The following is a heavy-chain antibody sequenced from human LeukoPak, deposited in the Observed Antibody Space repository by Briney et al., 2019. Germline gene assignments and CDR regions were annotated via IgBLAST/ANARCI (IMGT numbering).Heavy chain of an antibody. J-gene: IGHJ4*02. D-gene: IGHD4-11*01. CDR3: ARGFFATVTVDY. CDR2: ISYDGSNK. CDR1: GFTFSSYA. V-gene: IGHV3-30-3*01. Sequence: GGSLRLSCAASGFTFSSYAMHWVRQAPGKGLEWVAVISYDGSNKYYADSVKGRFTISRDNSKNTLYLQMNSLRAEDTAVYYCARGFFATVTVDYWGQGTLVTVSS.